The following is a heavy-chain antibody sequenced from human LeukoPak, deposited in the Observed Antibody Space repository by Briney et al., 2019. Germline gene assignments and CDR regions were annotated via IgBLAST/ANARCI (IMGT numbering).Heavy chain of an antibody. D-gene: IGHD3-3*01. J-gene: IGHJ6*02. Sequence: PGGSLRLSCAASGFTFDDYAMHWVRQAPGKGLEWVSGISWNSGSIGYADSVKGRFTISRDNAKNSLYLQMNSLRAEDTALYYCAKGDFWSGAHPKYGMDVWGQGTTVTVSS. CDR2: ISWNSGSI. CDR1: GFTFDDYA. V-gene: IGHV3-9*01. CDR3: AKGDFWSGAHPKYGMDV.